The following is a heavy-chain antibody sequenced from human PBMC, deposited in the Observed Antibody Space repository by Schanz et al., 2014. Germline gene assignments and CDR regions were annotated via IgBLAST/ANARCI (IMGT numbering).Heavy chain of an antibody. D-gene: IGHD3-16*01. CDR3: VRLDVHDY. Sequence: VQLVQSGAEVKKPGASVKVSCKASGYTTFTDYYIHWVRQARGQGLEWVGRFIPILDVGNYAQQFQGRVTMTTDTSTGTAYMELRSLRSEDTAVYYCVRLDVHDYWGQGTLVTVSA. V-gene: IGHV1-69*09. CDR2: FIPILDVG. CDR1: GYTTFTDYY. J-gene: IGHJ4*02.